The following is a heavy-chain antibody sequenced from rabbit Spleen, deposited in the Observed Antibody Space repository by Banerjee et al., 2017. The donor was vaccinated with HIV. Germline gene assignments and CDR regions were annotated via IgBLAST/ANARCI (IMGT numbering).Heavy chain of an antibody. CDR1: GFSFSDRDV. CDR3: ARDAAGREDFNL. J-gene: IGHJ4*01. CDR2: INAATGKP. Sequence: QEHLVESGGGLVQPEGSLTLTCKASGFSFSDRDVMCWVRQAPGKGLQWIACINAATGKPVYATWASGRFTISRTSSTTVTLRMTSLTAADRATYFCARDAAGREDFNLWGPGTLVTVS. D-gene: IGHD4-2*01. V-gene: IGHV1S45*01.